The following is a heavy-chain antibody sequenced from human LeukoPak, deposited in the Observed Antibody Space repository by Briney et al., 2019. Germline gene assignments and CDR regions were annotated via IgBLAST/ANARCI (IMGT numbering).Heavy chain of an antibody. V-gene: IGHV4-34*01. CDR3: ARGSIRYYYGSGSYRYYFDY. CDR1: GGSFSGYY. J-gene: IGHJ4*02. CDR2: INHSGST. D-gene: IGHD3-10*01. Sequence: PSETLSLTCAVYGGSFSGYYWSWIRQPPGKGLEWIGEINHSGSTNYNPSLKSRVTISVDTSKNQFSLELSSVTAADTAVYYCARGSIRYYYGSGSYRYYFDYWGQGTLVTVSS.